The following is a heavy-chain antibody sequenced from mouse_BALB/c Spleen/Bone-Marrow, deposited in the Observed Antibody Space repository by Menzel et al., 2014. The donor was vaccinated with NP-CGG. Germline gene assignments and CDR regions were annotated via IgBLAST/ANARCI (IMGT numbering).Heavy chain of an antibody. Sequence: EVKVVESGGGLVKPGGSLKLSCAVSGFTFXDYYMYWVRQTPETRLEWVATISDGGSYTYYSDSVKGRFTISRDNAKNNLYLQMNSLRSEDTSMYFCSRAYGYDAWFAYWGQGTLVTVSA. CDR1: GFTFXDYY. J-gene: IGHJ3*01. CDR3: SRAYGYDAWFAY. V-gene: IGHV5-4*02. D-gene: IGHD2-2*01. CDR2: ISDGGSYT.